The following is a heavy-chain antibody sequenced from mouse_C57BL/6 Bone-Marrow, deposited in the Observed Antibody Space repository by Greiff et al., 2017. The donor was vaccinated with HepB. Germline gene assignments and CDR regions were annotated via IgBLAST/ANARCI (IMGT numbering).Heavy chain of an antibody. CDR1: GFNIKDYY. D-gene: IGHD1-1*01. V-gene: IGHV14-2*01. CDR2: IDPEDGET. Sequence: VQLQQSGAELVKPGASVKLSCTASGFNIKDYYMHWVKQRTEQGLEWIGRIDPEDGETKYAPKFQGKATITADTSSNTAYRQISSLTSEDTAVYYCARSHFYYGSSLDWYFDVWGTGTTVTVSS. CDR3: ARSHFYYGSSLDWYFDV. J-gene: IGHJ1*03.